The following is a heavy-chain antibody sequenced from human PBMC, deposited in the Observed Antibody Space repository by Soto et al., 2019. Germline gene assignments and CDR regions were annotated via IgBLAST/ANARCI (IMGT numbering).Heavy chain of an antibody. V-gene: IGHV1-69*13. J-gene: IGHJ6*02. CDR2: IIPIFGTA. CDR1: GGTFSSYA. CDR3: ARDRSIFGGFGYYGMDV. Sequence: SVKVSCKASGGTFSSYAISWVRQAPGQGLEWMGGIIPIFGTANYAQKFQGRVTITADESTSTAHMELSSLRSEDTAVYYCARDRSIFGGFGYYGMDVWGQGTTVTVSS. D-gene: IGHD3-3*01.